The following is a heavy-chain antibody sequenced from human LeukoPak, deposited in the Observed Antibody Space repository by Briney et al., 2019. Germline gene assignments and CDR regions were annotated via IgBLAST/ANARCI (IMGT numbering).Heavy chain of an antibody. J-gene: IGHJ5*02. V-gene: IGHV4-39*07. CDR3: ARDLGHSSDQANWSDP. CDR2: IYHAGNT. Sequence: SETLSLTCTVSGDSISSSSSCWGWIRQPPGKGLEWIGNIYHAGNTYYNPSLKSRVTISVDTSKNQFSLKLSSVTAADTAVYYCARDLGHSSDQANWSDPWGQGTLVTVSS. D-gene: IGHD6-25*01. CDR1: GDSISSSSSC.